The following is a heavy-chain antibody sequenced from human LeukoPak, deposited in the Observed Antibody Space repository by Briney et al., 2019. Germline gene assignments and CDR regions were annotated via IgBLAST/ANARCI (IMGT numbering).Heavy chain of an antibody. J-gene: IGHJ2*01. D-gene: IGHD1-26*01. CDR2: FDPEHGET. CDR1: GYTLTELS. V-gene: IGHV1-24*01. CDR3: ATLNFASGSYYFRYFDL. Sequence: ASVKVSCKVSGYTLTELSMHWVRQAPGKGLEWMGGFDPEHGETVYAQKFQGRLTMTEDTSTDTAYMELSSLRSEDTAVYYCATLNFASGSYYFRYFDLWGRGTLVTVSS.